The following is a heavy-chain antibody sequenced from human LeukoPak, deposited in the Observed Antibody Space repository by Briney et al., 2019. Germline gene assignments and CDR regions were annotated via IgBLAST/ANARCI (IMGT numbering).Heavy chain of an antibody. CDR2: ISGSGDST. D-gene: IGHD3-22*01. Sequence: GGSLRLSCAASGFTFSTYAVNWVRQAPGKGLEWVSTISGSGDSTYYADSVKGRFTISRDNSKNTLYLQMNSLRAEDTAVYYCAKDLPLYYYDSSGYFGYFDYWGQGTLVTVSS. J-gene: IGHJ4*03. V-gene: IGHV3-23*01. CDR1: GFTFSTYA. CDR3: AKDLPLYYYDSSGYFGYFDY.